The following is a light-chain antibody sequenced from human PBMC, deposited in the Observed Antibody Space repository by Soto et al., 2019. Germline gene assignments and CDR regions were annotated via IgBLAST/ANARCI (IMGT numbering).Light chain of an antibody. V-gene: IGLV2-14*03. CDR3: SSYTNINTRACV. CDR1: DSDVGGYNY. CDR2: EVI. J-gene: IGLJ1*01. Sequence: QSALTQPASVSGSPGQSITISCTGTDSDVGGYNYVSWYQQHPGKAPKLMIYEVINRPSGVSNRFSGSKSANTASLTISGLQAEDEADYYCSSYTNINTRACVFGTGTKVTVL.